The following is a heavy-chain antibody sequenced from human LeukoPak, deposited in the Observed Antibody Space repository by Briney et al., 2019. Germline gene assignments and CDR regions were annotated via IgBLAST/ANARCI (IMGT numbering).Heavy chain of an antibody. CDR2: IKSKTDGGTT. J-gene: IGHJ4*02. CDR1: GFTFSNAW. D-gene: IGHD6-19*01. Sequence: GGSLRLSCAASGFTFSNAWMSWVRQAPGKGLEWVGRIKSKTDGGTTDYAAPVKGRFTISRDDSKNTLYLQMNSLKTEDTAVYYCTTLISHSSGWDFDYWGQGTLVTVSS. CDR3: TTLISHSSGWDFDY. V-gene: IGHV3-15*01.